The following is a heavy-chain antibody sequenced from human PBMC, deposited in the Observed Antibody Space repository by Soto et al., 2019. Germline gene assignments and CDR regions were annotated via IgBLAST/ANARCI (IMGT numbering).Heavy chain of an antibody. J-gene: IGHJ5*02. CDR2: ISAYNGNT. CDR3: ARGYCTNGVCYGLDP. Sequence: ASMKVSCKASGYTFTSYGISWVRQAPGQGLEWMGWISAYNGNTNYAQKLQGRVTMTTDTSTSTAYMELRSLRSDDTAVYYCARGYCTNGVCYGLDPWGQGTLVTV. D-gene: IGHD2-8*01. CDR1: GYTFTSYG. V-gene: IGHV1-18*04.